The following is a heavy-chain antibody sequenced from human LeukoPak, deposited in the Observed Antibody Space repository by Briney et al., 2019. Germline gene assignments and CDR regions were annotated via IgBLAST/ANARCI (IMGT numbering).Heavy chain of an antibody. D-gene: IGHD6-19*01. CDR1: GYIFTSYD. V-gene: IGHV1-8*01. J-gene: IGHJ4*02. CDR2: MNPNSGNT. Sequence: GSVTVSCKASGYIFTSYDINWVRQAAGQGLERMGWMNPNSGNTGYAQKFQGRVTMTRNTSISTAYMELSSLRSEDTAVYYCARGLAVAGPSGYWGQGTLVTVSS. CDR3: ARGLAVAGPSGY.